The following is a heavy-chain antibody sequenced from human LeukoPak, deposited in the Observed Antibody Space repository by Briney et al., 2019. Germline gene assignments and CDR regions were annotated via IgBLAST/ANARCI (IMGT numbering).Heavy chain of an antibody. CDR2: ISYDGSNK. D-gene: IGHD3-10*01. CDR1: GFTFSSYG. CDR3: AKGIWFGELSAGAPCDY. V-gene: IGHV3-30*18. J-gene: IGHJ4*02. Sequence: GRSLRLSCAASGFTFSSYGMHWVRQAPGKGLEWVAVISYDGSNKYYADSVKGRCTISRDNSKNTLYLQMNSLRAEDTAVYYCAKGIWFGELSAGAPCDYWGQGTLVTVSS.